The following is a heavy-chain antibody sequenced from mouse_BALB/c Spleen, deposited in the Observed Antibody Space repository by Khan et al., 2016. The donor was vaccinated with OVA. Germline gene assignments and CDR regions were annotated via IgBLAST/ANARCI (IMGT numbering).Heavy chain of an antibody. J-gene: IGHJ1*01. Sequence: QVQLKQSGAELVRPGVSVKISCKGSGYTFTAYAMHWVKQSHAKSLEWIGVISTYYGDANYNQKFKGKATMTVDKSSSTAYMELARLTSEDSAIYYCARYYGSSYRYFDVWGAGTTVTVSS. CDR2: ISTYYGDA. D-gene: IGHD1-1*01. V-gene: IGHV1S137*01. CDR3: ARYYGSSYRYFDV. CDR1: GYTFTAYA.